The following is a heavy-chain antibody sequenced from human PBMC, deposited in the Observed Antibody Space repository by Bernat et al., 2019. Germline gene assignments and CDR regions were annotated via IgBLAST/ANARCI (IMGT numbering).Heavy chain of an antibody. V-gene: IGHV3-48*01. D-gene: IGHD2-15*01. CDR2: ISSSSSTI. J-gene: IGHJ6*02. CDR3: ARDSCSGGSCPIYYYGMDV. Sequence: EVQLVESGGGLVQPGGSLRLSCAASGFTFSSYSMNWVRQAPGKGLEWVSYISSSSSTIYYADSVKGRFTISRDNAKNSLYLHMNSLRAEDTAVYYCARDSCSGGSCPIYYYGMDVWGQGTTVTVSS. CDR1: GFTFSSYS.